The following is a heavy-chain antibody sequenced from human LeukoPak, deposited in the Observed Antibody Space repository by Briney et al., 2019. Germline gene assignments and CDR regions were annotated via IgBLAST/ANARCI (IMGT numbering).Heavy chain of an antibody. Sequence: PGGSLRLSCAASGFTFSDYGMHWVRQAPGKGLEWVAFIRNDGSNEYYPDSVKGRFTISRDNSRSTLYLQMNSLRPEDTAVYYCAKGGSASHNWFDPWGQGTLVTVSS. V-gene: IGHV3-30*02. CDR1: GFTFSDYG. D-gene: IGHD2-15*01. CDR3: AKGGSASHNWFDP. J-gene: IGHJ5*02. CDR2: IRNDGSNE.